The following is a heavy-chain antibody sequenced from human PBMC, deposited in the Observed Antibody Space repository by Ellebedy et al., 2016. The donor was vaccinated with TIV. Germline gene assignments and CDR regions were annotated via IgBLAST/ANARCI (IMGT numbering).Heavy chain of an antibody. D-gene: IGHD5-18*01. CDR2: IYYSGST. CDR1: GGSVSSYY. J-gene: IGHJ6*02. Sequence: SETLSLTCTVSGGSVSSYYWSWIRQPPGKGLEWIGYIYYSGSTNYNPSLKSRVTISVDTSKNQFSLKLSSVTAADTAVYYCARGSAAMAAYYYYGMDVWGQGTTVTVSS. V-gene: IGHV4-59*02. CDR3: ARGSAAMAAYYYYGMDV.